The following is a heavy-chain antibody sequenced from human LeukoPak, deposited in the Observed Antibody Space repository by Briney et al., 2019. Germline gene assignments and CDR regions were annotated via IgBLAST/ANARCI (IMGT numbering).Heavy chain of an antibody. J-gene: IGHJ4*02. V-gene: IGHV5-51*01. CDR3: ARLGSISFDY. CDR1: GYSFTSYW. D-gene: IGHD3-9*01. CDR2: IYPGDSDT. Sequence: GESLKISCKGSGYSFTSYWIGWVRETPGKGLEWMGMIYPGDSDTKYSPSFQGQVTISDDKSINTVYLQWSSLKASDTAIYYCARLGSISFDYWGQGTLVTVSS.